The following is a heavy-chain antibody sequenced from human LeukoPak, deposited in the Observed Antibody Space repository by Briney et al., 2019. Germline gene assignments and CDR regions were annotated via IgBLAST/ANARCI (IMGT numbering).Heavy chain of an antibody. J-gene: IGHJ4*02. CDR2: IYYSGST. V-gene: IGHV4-39*07. D-gene: IGHD3-16*01. CDR1: GGSISSSSYY. CDR3: ARRNGGLPGGFDY. Sequence: SETLSLTCTVSGGSISSSSYYWGWIRQPPGKGLEWIGSIYYSGSTYYNPSLKSRVTISVDTSKNQFSLKLSSVTAADTAVYYCARRNGGLPGGFDYWGQGTLVTVSS.